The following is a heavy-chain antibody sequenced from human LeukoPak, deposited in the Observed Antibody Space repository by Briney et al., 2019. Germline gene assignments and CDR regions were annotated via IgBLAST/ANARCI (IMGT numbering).Heavy chain of an antibody. V-gene: IGHV3-23*01. Sequence: GSLRLSCAASGFTFSSYAMSWVRQVPGKGLEWVSGISGSGGSTYYADSVEGRFTISRDNSKNTLYLQMNSLRAEDTAVYYCARPDSDILTGFDYWGQGTLVTVSS. J-gene: IGHJ4*02. CDR3: ARPDSDILTGFDY. D-gene: IGHD3-9*01. CDR2: ISGSGGST. CDR1: GFTFSSYA.